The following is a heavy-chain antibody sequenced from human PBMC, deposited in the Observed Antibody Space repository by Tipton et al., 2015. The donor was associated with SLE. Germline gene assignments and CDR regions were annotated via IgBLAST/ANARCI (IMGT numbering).Heavy chain of an antibody. CDR2: IKAKADGGTI. CDR1: GFTFTYAW. V-gene: IGHV3-15*01. J-gene: IGHJ4*02. CDR3: TTKTWAASDS. Sequence: VQLVQSGGGLVKPGGSLRLSCAASGFTFTYAWMSWVRQAPGKGLEWVGRIKAKADGGTIDYAAPAKGRFTISRDDSKSTLYLQMNFLKTEDTAVYYCTTKTWAASDSWGQGTLVTVSS. D-gene: IGHD7-27*01.